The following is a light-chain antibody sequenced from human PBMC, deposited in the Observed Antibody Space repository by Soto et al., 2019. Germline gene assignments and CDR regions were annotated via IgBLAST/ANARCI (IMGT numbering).Light chain of an antibody. V-gene: IGKV1-8*01. CDR3: QQHYSYPRT. J-gene: IGKJ1*01. CDR1: QGISSY. Sequence: AIRMTQSPSSLSASTGDRVTITCRASQGISSYLAWYQQKPGKAPKLLIYAASTLQSGVPSRFSGSGSGTDFTLTISCLQSEDFATYYCQQHYSYPRTLGQGTKVDIK. CDR2: AAS.